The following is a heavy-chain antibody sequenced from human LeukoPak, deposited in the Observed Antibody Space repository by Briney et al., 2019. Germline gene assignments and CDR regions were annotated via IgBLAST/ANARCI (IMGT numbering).Heavy chain of an antibody. D-gene: IGHD6-13*01. Sequence: GGSLRLSCAASGFTFSAYGMHWVRQAPVKGLERVAFIRYDGSNKYYPDSVRGRFTVSRDNSKNTLYLQMNSLRPEDTAVYYCAKVLGEYSIRSKPLDTWGQGTLVTVSS. CDR3: AKVLGEYSIRSKPLDT. CDR2: IRYDGSNK. V-gene: IGHV3-30*02. J-gene: IGHJ5*02. CDR1: GFTFSAYG.